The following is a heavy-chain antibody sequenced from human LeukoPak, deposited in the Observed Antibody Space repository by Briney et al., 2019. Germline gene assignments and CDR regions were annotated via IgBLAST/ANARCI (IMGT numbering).Heavy chain of an antibody. CDR3: ARSPAVTTMYYYYGLDV. J-gene: IGHJ6*02. V-gene: IGHV5-51*01. Sequence: GESLKISCKGFGYDFANYWIAWVRQMPGKGPEWMGIIYPRDSDTRYSPSFEGQVTISADKSINTAYLQWSSLKDSDTAMFYCARSPAVTTMYYYYGLDVWGQGTTVTVSS. CDR2: IYPRDSDT. D-gene: IGHD4-17*01. CDR1: GYDFANYW.